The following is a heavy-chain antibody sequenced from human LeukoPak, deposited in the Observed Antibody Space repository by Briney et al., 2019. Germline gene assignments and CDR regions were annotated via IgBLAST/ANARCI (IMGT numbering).Heavy chain of an antibody. Sequence: PSETLSLACTVSGGSISSSGYYWGWIRQPPGKGLEWIGSIYYSGSTYYNPSLKSRVTIFVDTSKNQFSLKVSSVTAADTALYYCARHLYGDYGPFDYWGQGTLVTVSS. D-gene: IGHD4-17*01. CDR3: ARHLYGDYGPFDY. CDR2: IYYSGST. J-gene: IGHJ4*02. V-gene: IGHV4-39*01. CDR1: GGSISSSGYY.